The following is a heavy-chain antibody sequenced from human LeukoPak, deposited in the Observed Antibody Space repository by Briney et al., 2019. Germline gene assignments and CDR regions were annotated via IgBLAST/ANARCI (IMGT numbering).Heavy chain of an antibody. J-gene: IGHJ3*01. V-gene: IGHV4-59*11. Sequence: PSETLSLTCTVSGDSMPTHYWNWIRRPPGKGLEGMGDIHYTGRPGLNPSLKSRVTLSVDTSKNQFSLKLSSVSAADTAVYFCAMWGDAAGTRGLFAFDVWGRGTMVTVSS. D-gene: IGHD6-19*01. CDR1: GDSMPTHY. CDR3: AMWGDAAGTRGLFAFDV. CDR2: IHYTGRP.